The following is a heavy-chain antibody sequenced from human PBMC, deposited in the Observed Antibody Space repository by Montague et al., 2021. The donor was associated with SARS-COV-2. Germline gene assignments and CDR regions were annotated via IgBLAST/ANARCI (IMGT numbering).Heavy chain of an antibody. D-gene: IGHD2-2*01. V-gene: IGHV3-23*01. CDR2: ISGSGGST. CDR1: GFTFSSYA. J-gene: IGHJ6*02. Sequence: SLRLSCAASGFTFSSYAMSWVRQAPGNGLEWVSAISGSGGSTYYADSVKGRFTISRDNSKNTLYLQMNSLRAEDTAVYYCAMPYCSSTSCYYYYGMDVWGQGTTVTVSS. CDR3: AMPYCSSTSCYYYYGMDV.